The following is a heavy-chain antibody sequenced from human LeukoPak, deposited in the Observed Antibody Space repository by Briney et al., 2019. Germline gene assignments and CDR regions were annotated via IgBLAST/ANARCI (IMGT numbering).Heavy chain of an antibody. D-gene: IGHD3-3*01. Sequence: PSETLSLTCTVSGGSISSSSYYWGWIRQPPGKGLEWIGSIYYSGSTYYNPSLKGRVTISVDTSKNQFSLKLSSVTAADTAVYYCASPQTGFFGVARRGYYFDYWGQGTLVTVSS. V-gene: IGHV4-39*01. J-gene: IGHJ4*02. CDR3: ASPQTGFFGVARRGYYFDY. CDR1: GGSISSSSYY. CDR2: IYYSGST.